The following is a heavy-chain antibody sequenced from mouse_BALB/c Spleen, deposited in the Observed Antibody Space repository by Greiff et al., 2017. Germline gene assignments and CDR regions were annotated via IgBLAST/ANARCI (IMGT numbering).Heavy chain of an antibody. V-gene: IGHV3-8*02. Sequence: EVKLMESGPSLVKPSQTLSLTCSVTGDSITSGYWNWIRKFPGNKLEYMGYISYSGSTYYNPSLKSRISITRDTSKNQYYLQLNSVTTEDTATYYCARDTTVVAPYAMDYWGQGTSVTVSS. CDR2: ISYSGST. J-gene: IGHJ4*01. CDR1: GDSITSGY. D-gene: IGHD1-1*01. CDR3: ARDTTVVAPYAMDY.